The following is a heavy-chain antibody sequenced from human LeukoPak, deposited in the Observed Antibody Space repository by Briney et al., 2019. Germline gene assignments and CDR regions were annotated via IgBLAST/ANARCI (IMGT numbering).Heavy chain of an antibody. CDR3: ARFRWGDYYYYGVDV. Sequence: GGSLRLSCATSGFTLSSYALSWVRHAPGQGLEWVSAISGSGGSTYYADSVKGRFAISRDTSKNIVYLQLDSLRAEDTAIYYCARFRWGDYYYYGVDVWGQGTTVTVSS. CDR2: ISGSGGST. V-gene: IGHV3-23*01. CDR1: GFTLSSYA. J-gene: IGHJ6*02. D-gene: IGHD3-16*01.